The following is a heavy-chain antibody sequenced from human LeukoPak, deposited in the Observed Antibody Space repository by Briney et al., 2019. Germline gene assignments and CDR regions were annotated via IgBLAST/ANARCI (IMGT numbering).Heavy chain of an antibody. CDR1: GFIFDDYT. V-gene: IGHV3-43*01. J-gene: IGHJ4*02. CDR2: ISWDGVST. D-gene: IGHD1-26*01. Sequence: GGSLRLSCASSGFIFDDYTMPWVRQAPGRGLEWVSLISWDGVSTNYADSVRGRFTISRDNSEDSLYLQMNSLRPEDTAFYYCVKGSGSYLFDYWGQGTLVTVSS. CDR3: VKGSGSYLFDY.